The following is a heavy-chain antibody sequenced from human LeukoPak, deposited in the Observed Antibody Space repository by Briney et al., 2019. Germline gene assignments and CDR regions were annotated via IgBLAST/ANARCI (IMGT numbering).Heavy chain of an antibody. V-gene: IGHV4-59*01. CDR1: GGSISSYY. J-gene: IGHJ4*02. D-gene: IGHD1-7*01. Sequence: SETLSLTCTVSGGSISSYYWSWIRQPPGKGLEWIGHIYYSGSTNYNPSLKSRVTISVDTSKNQFSLKLSSVTAADTAVYYCARVRITGTTTAFDYWGQGTLVTVSS. CDR2: IYYSGST. CDR3: ARVRITGTTTAFDY.